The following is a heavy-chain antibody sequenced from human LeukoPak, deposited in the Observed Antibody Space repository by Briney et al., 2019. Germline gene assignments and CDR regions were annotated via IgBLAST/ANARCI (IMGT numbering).Heavy chain of an antibody. Sequence: GGSLRLSCAASGFTFSSYGMHWVRQAPGKGLEWVAFIRYDGSNKYYADSVKGRFTISRDNSKNTLYLQNNSLRAEDTAVYYCAHVHDYSNYVDYWGQGTLVTVSS. CDR2: IRYDGSNK. CDR3: AHVHDYSNYVDY. D-gene: IGHD4-11*01. CDR1: GFTFSSYG. V-gene: IGHV3-30*02. J-gene: IGHJ4*02.